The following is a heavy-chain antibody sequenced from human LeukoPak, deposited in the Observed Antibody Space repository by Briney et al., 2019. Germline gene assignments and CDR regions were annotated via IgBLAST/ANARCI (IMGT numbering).Heavy chain of an antibody. Sequence: ASVKVSRKASGYTFTSYDINWVRQATGQGLEWMGWMNPNSGNTRHAQKFQGRVTMTWDTSIGTAYMELSSLRSEDTAMYYCARGRYTSGLGFYWGQGSLVTVSA. V-gene: IGHV1-8*01. CDR2: MNPNSGNT. CDR3: ARGRYTSGLGFY. D-gene: IGHD5-12*01. CDR1: GYTFTSYD. J-gene: IGHJ4*02.